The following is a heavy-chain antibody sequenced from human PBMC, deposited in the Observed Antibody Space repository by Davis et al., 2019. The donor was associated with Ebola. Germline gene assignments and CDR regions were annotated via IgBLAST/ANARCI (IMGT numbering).Heavy chain of an antibody. CDR3: ARKPFTYDAFDI. V-gene: IGHV3-30*03. CDR1: GFMFSGDA. J-gene: IGHJ3*02. D-gene: IGHD1-14*01. CDR2: ISYDGGNK. Sequence: GGSLRLSCVGSGFMFSGDAMHWVRQAPGKGLEWVAVISYDGGNKHYSDSVKGRFTISRDNSKNTLFLQMDSLNNEDTAVYFCARKPFTYDAFDIWGRGTRVTVAS.